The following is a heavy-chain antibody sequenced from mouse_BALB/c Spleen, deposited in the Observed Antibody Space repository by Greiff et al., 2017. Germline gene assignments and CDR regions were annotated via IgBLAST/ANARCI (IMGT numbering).Heavy chain of an antibody. CDR3: ARGEVRRFTWFAY. CDR1: GYTFTDFA. CDR2: ISTYSGNT. J-gene: IGHJ3*01. D-gene: IGHD2-14*01. Sequence: QVQLRRSGPGLVGPGVSVRISCKGSGYTFTDFAMPWGRQSHAKSLEWIGVISTYSGNTNYNQKFKGKATMTVDKSSSTAYMELARLTSEDSAIYYCARGEVRRFTWFAYWGQGTLVTVSA. V-gene: IGHV1-67*01.